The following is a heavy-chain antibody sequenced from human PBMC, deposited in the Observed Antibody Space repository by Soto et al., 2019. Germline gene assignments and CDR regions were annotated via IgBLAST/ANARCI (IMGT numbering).Heavy chain of an antibody. CDR1: GYTFTSYY. D-gene: IGHD1-26*01. CDR2: INPSGGST. CDR3: ARDARIVGAARRYYYYGMGV. Sequence: ASVKVSCKASGYTFTSYYMHWVRQAPGQGLEWMGIINPSGGSTSYAQKSQGRATMTRDTSTSTVYMELSSLRSEDTAVYYCARDARIVGAARRYYYYGMGVWGQGTTVTVSS. V-gene: IGHV1-46*01. J-gene: IGHJ6*02.